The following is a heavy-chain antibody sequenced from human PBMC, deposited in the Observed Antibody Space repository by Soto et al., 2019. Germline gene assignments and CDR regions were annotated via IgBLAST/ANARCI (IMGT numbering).Heavy chain of an antibody. Sequence: PSETLSLTCAVYGGSFSGYYWSWIRQPPGKGLEWIGEINHSGSTNYNPSLKSRVTISVDTSKNQFSLKLSSVTAADTAVYYCARGGSPYYDFWSGYYSSGGDYWGQGTLVTVSS. J-gene: IGHJ4*02. CDR3: ARGGSPYYDFWSGYYSSGGDY. V-gene: IGHV4-34*01. CDR1: GGSFSGYY. D-gene: IGHD3-3*01. CDR2: INHSGST.